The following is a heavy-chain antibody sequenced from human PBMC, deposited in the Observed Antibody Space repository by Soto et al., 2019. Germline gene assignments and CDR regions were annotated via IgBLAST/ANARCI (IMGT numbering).Heavy chain of an antibody. CDR3: ARWPAGYYYYGMDV. J-gene: IGHJ6*02. Sequence: QVQLVQSGAEVKKPGASVKVSCKASGYTFTSYDINWVRQATGQGLEWMGWMNPNSGNTGYAQKFQGRVTMTRNTCRSTAYMELSSLRSEDRAVYYCARWPAGYYYYGMDVWGQGTTVTVSS. V-gene: IGHV1-8*01. CDR1: GYTFTSYD. CDR2: MNPNSGNT. D-gene: IGHD1-1*01.